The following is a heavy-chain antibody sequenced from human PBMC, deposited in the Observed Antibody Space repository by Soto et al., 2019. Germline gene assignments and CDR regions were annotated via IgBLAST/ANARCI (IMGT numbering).Heavy chain of an antibody. Sequence: PGGSLRLSCAVSGFPFDSYSIYWVRHAPWQGLEWLASLSSGSFYIFHADSIRGRFTISRDDAKNLLFLQMNSLTIEDTATYYCARAANTMYARQGLDVWGQGTAVTVSS. V-gene: IGHV3-21*01. J-gene: IGHJ6*02. CDR1: GFPFDSYS. CDR2: LSSGSFYI. CDR3: ARAANTMYARQGLDV. D-gene: IGHD3-3*01.